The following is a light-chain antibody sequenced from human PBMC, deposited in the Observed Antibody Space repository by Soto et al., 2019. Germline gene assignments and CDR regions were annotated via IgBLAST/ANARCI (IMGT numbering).Light chain of an antibody. Sequence: QSALTQPASVSGSPGQSITISCTGSSSDVGSYNRVSWYQQPPNTAPKLIIYDVSNRPSGVPDRFSGSKSGNTASLTISGLQAEDEADYYCNSYTTSSTYVFGPGTKVTVL. CDR2: DVS. J-gene: IGLJ1*01. CDR1: SSDVGSYNR. V-gene: IGLV2-18*02. CDR3: NSYTTSSTYV.